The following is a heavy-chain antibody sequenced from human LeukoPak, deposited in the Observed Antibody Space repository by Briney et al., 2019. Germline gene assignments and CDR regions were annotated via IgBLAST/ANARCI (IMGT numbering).Heavy chain of an antibody. D-gene: IGHD3-9*01. Sequence: GASVKVSCKASGYTFTSYAMHWVRQAPGQRLEWTGWINAGNGNTKYSQKFQGRVTITRDTSASTAYMELSSLRSEDTAVYYCARLSSDILTGYYFGYFDYWGQGTLVTVSS. J-gene: IGHJ4*02. CDR1: GYTFTSYA. CDR3: ARLSSDILTGYYFGYFDY. CDR2: INAGNGNT. V-gene: IGHV1-3*01.